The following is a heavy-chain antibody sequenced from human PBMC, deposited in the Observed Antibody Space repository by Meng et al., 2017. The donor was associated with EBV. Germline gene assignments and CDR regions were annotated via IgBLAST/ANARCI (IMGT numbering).Heavy chain of an antibody. J-gene: IGHJ4*02. CDR1: GFTVSSTY. Sequence: VQLGRSGGCLLPPGGSLRLSCAASGFTVSSTYMSWVRQAPGKGLEWVSVIYSGGSTYYADSVKGRFTISRDNSKNTLYLQMNSLRAEDTAVYYCAKHRLGPLDYWGQGTLVTVSS. V-gene: IGHV3-53*01. CDR2: IYSGGST. D-gene: IGHD5-12*01. CDR3: AKHRLGPLDY.